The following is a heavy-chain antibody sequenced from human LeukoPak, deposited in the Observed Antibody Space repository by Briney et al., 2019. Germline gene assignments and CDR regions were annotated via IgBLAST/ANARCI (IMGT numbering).Heavy chain of an antibody. CDR1: GGSISNKY. CDR2: IYYTGST. CDR3: ARMGFGDSYGY. V-gene: IGHV4-59*12. J-gene: IGHJ4*02. D-gene: IGHD4-17*01. Sequence: SETLSLTCTVSGGSISNKYWGWIRQPPGKGLEWIGYIYYTGSTRYHSSLTSRVTISVDTFKNQFSLRLSSVDTSRPGVYFCARMGFGDSYGYWGQGTLVTVSS.